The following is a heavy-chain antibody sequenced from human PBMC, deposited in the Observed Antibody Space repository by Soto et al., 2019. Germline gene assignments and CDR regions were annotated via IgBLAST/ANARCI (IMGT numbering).Heavy chain of an antibody. CDR1: GYSFTSYW. Sequence: PGESLKISCKGSGYSFTSYWIGWVRQMPGKGLEWMGIIYPGDSDTRYSPSFQGQVTISADKSISTAYLQWSSLKASDTAMYYCARRSYSSGWYYYYGMDVWGQGTTVTVSS. CDR3: ARRSYSSGWYYYYGMDV. V-gene: IGHV5-51*01. J-gene: IGHJ6*02. D-gene: IGHD6-19*01. CDR2: IYPGDSDT.